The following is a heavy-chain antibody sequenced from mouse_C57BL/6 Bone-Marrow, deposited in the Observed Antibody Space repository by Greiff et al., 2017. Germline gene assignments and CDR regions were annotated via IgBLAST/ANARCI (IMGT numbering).Heavy chain of an antibody. Sequence: VQLQQSGAELVRPGASVTLSCTASGFNIKDDYMHWVKQRPEQGLEWIGWIDPENGDTEYASKFQGKATITAATSSNTAYLQLSSLTSEDTAVYYCTFYSKWTWFAYWGQGTLVTVSA. CDR3: TFYSKWTWFAY. J-gene: IGHJ3*01. V-gene: IGHV14-4*01. CDR2: IDPENGDT. CDR1: GFNIKDDY. D-gene: IGHD2-5*01.